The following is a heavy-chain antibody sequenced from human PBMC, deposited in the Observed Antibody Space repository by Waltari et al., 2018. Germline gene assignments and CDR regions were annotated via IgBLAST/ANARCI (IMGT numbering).Heavy chain of an antibody. Sequence: QLQLQESGPRLLRPSETLALICRVSGVSITSNRHYWAWLRQSPGQGLEWVGTVSYSGTTYISPSLKSRVSVSRDTSKNQVSLILGSVTAADMAVYYCATYIGASVGTAAFDVWGQGTMVTVSS. CDR2: VSYSGTT. D-gene: IGHD5-12*01. V-gene: IGHV4-39*01. CDR1: GVSITSNRHY. J-gene: IGHJ3*01. CDR3: ATYIGASVGTAAFDV.